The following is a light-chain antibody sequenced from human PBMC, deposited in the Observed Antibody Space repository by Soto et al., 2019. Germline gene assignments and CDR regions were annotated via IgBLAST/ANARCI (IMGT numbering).Light chain of an antibody. Sequence: EVVLTQSPATLSVSPGERATLSCRASESVNNKLGWYQQKPGQDPRLLIYRASTRATGIPARFSGSGSGTEFTLTISSLQSEDSAVYYCHQYNNWFPFTFGQGTRLEIK. CDR1: ESVNNK. CDR2: RAS. J-gene: IGKJ5*01. CDR3: HQYNNWFPFT. V-gene: IGKV3-15*01.